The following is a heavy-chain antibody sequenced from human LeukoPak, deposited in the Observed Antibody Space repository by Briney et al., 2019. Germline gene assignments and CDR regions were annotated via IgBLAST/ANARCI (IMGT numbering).Heavy chain of an antibody. CDR1: GGSISSYY. CDR2: IYYSGST. D-gene: IGHD1-20*01. CDR3: ARGHNWNPDY. V-gene: IGHV4-59*01. J-gene: IGHJ4*02. Sequence: PSETLSLTCTVSGGSISSYYWSWIPQPPGKGLEWIGYIYYSGSTNYNPSLKSRVTISVDTSKNQFSLKLSSVTAADTAVYYCARGHNWNPDYWGQGTLVTVPS.